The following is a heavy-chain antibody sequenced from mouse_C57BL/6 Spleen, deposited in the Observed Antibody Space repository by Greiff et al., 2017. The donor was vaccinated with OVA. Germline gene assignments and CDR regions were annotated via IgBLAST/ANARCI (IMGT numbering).Heavy chain of an antibody. D-gene: IGHD1-1*01. V-gene: IGHV1-82*01. CDR2: IYPGDGDT. J-gene: IGHJ2*01. CDR3: AKDGSSYGFDY. CDR1: GYAFSSSW. Sequence: QVQLQQSGPELVKPGASVKISCKASGYAFSSSWMNWVKQRPGKGLEWIGRIYPGDGDTNYNGKLKGKATLTADKSSSTAYMQLSSLTSEDSAVYFCAKDGSSYGFDYWGQGTTLTVSS.